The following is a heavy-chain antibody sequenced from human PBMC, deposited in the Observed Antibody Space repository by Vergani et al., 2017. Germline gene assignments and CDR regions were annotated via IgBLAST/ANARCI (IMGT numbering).Heavy chain of an antibody. CDR2: ISWNSGSI. J-gene: IGHJ2*01. CDR1: GFTFDDYA. Sequence: EVQLVESGGGLVQPGRSLRLSCAASGFTFDDYAMHWVRQAPGKGLEWVSGISWNSGSIGYADSVKGRFTISRDNAKNSLYLQMNSLRAEDTALYYCAKEVGLDYWYFDLWGRGTLVTVSS. V-gene: IGHV3-9*01. CDR3: AKEVGLDYWYFDL. D-gene: IGHD3-16*01.